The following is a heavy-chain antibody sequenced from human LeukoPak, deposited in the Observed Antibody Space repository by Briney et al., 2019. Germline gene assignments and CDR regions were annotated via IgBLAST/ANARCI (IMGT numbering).Heavy chain of an antibody. CDR3: AKYRKVRPTEALDY. CDR2: ISGSGGDT. J-gene: IGHJ4*02. V-gene: IGHV3-23*01. Sequence: PGGSLRLSCAASGFTFSSYAMSWVRQAPGKGLEWVSAISGSGGDTYYADSVKGRFTISRDNSKNTLYLQINSLRAEETAVYYCAKYRKVRPTEALDYWGQGTLVTVSS. CDR1: GFTFSSYA. D-gene: IGHD1-14*01.